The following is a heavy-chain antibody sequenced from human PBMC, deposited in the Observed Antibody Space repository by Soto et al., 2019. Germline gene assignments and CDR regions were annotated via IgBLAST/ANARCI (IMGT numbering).Heavy chain of an antibody. CDR3: ASHPHDSSGYYGHPGDWYRDY. V-gene: IGHV5-10-1*01. J-gene: IGHJ4*02. D-gene: IGHD3-22*01. CDR2: IDPSDSYT. Sequence: GESLKISCKGSGYSFTSYWISWVRQMPGKGLEWMGRIDPSDSYTNYSPSFQGHVTISADKSISTAYLQWSSLKASDTAMYYCASHPHDSSGYYGHPGDWYRDYWGQGTLVTVSS. CDR1: GYSFTSYW.